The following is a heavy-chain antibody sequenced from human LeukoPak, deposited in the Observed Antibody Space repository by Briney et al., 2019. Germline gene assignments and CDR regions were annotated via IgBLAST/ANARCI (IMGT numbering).Heavy chain of an antibody. Sequence: KTSETLSLTCTVSGGSISSGGYYWGWIRQHPGKGLEWIGYIYYSGSTYYNPSLKSRVTISVDTSKNQFSLKLSSVTAADTAVYYCARFYGGNQKYYFDYWGQGTLVTVSS. J-gene: IGHJ4*02. CDR2: IYYSGST. CDR3: ARFYGGNQKYYFDY. D-gene: IGHD4-23*01. V-gene: IGHV4-31*03. CDR1: GGSISSGGYY.